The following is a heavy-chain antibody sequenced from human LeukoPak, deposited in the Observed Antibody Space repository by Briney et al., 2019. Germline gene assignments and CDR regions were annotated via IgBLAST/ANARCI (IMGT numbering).Heavy chain of an antibody. J-gene: IGHJ6*02. CDR1: ESTLSSYS. Sequence: GGSLRLSCAASESTLSSYSMRWVRQAPGKGLEWVSAISSRSAHIYYADSVKGRFTISRDNAKNSLYLEMKNLRADDTAVYYCARDRSTSRYYHGMDVWGPGTTVIVSS. D-gene: IGHD2-2*01. CDR3: ARDRSTSRYYHGMDV. CDR2: ISSRSAHI. V-gene: IGHV3-21*01.